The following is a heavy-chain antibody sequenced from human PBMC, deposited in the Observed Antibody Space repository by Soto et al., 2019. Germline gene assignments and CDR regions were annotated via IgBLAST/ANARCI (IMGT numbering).Heavy chain of an antibody. CDR3: AREVQVHTPAFVY. Sequence: QVQLVQSGAEMKKPGSSVKVSCQSSGGTFNTYAMNWVRQAPGQGPEWMGDISPVFGAANYAPKFRGRVTITADEPTGTSYMQLSSLTSEDTALYCCAREVQVHTPAFVYWGQGTLVTVSS. J-gene: IGHJ4*02. CDR1: GGTFNTYA. CDR2: ISPVFGAA. D-gene: IGHD3-10*01. V-gene: IGHV1-69*19.